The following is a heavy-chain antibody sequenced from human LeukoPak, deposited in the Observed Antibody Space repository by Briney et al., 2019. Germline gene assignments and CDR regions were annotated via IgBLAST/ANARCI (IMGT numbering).Heavy chain of an antibody. V-gene: IGHV1-69*13. CDR1: GGTFSSYA. CDR3: ARDREPGISSGWYDY. CDR2: IIPIFGTA. D-gene: IGHD6-19*01. J-gene: IGHJ4*02. Sequence: ASVKVSCKASGGTFSSYAISWVRQAPGQGLEWMGGIIPIFGTANYAQKFQGRVTITADESTSTAYMELSSLRSEDTAVYYCARDREPGISSGWYDYWGQGTLVTVSP.